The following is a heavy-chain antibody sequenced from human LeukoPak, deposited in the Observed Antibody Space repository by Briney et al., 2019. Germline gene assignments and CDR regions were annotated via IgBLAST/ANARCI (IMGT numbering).Heavy chain of an antibody. Sequence: SQTLSLICTVSGGSISSGSYYWSWIRQPAGKGLEWIGRIYTSGSTNYNPSLKSRVTISVDTSKNQFSLKLSSVTAADTAVYYCARDGYCTNGVCYRNWFDPWGQGTLVTVSS. CDR2: IYTSGST. CDR1: GGSISSGSYY. CDR3: ARDGYCTNGVCYRNWFDP. D-gene: IGHD2-8*01. V-gene: IGHV4-61*02. J-gene: IGHJ5*02.